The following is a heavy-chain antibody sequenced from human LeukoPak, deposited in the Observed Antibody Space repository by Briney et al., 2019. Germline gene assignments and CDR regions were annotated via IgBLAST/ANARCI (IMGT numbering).Heavy chain of an antibody. D-gene: IGHD3-22*01. CDR2: IYYSGRT. V-gene: IGHV4-59*01. J-gene: IGHJ6*03. Sequence: PSETLSLTCTVSGGSISSYYWSWIRQPPGKGLEWIGYIYYSGRTNYNPSPKRRVTISVDTSKDQFSLKLSSVTAADTAVYYCERVLANFRWLPHYYMDVWGKGTAVTVS. CDR1: GGSISSYY. CDR3: ERVLANFRWLPHYYMDV.